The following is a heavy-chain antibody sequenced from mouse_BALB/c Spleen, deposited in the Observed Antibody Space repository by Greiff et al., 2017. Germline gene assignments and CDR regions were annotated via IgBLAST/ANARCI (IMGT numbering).Heavy chain of an antibody. D-gene: IGHD2-2*01. CDR1: GFNIKDYY. J-gene: IGHJ3*01. CDR3: ARDGYDGAWFAY. Sequence: VQLQQSGAELVRPGALVKLSCKASGFNIKDYYMHWVKQRPEQGLEWIGWIDPENGNTIYDPKFQGKASITADTSSNTAYLQLSSLTSEDTAVNYCARDGYDGAWFAYWGQGTLVTVSA. V-gene: IGHV14-1*02. CDR2: IDPENGNT.